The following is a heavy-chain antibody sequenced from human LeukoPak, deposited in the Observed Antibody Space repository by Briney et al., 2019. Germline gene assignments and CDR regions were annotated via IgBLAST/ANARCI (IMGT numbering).Heavy chain of an antibody. Sequence: PSETLSLTCSVAGVSISDSTYYWAWIRQPPGKGLEWIGEINHSGNTKYNPSLKSRLTISVDTSKNQFSLKLNSVTAADTAVYYCARAPMEYYDFWSGDSTWYFDYWGQGTRVTVSS. CDR2: INHSGNT. V-gene: IGHV4-39*07. CDR3: ARAPMEYYDFWSGDSTWYFDY. D-gene: IGHD3-3*01. CDR1: GVSISDSTYY. J-gene: IGHJ4*02.